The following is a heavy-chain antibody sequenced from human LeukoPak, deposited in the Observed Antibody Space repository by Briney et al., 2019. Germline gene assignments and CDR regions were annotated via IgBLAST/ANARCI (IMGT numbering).Heavy chain of an antibody. D-gene: IGHD3-3*01. J-gene: IGHJ6*02. CDR2: IYSGGNT. CDR1: AFTVSSNY. CDR3: ARDFALITVFGVALYGMDV. Sequence: GGSLRLSCGASAFTVSSNYMSWVRQASGKGLEWVSVIYSGGNTYYADSVKGRFTISRDNSKNTLYLQMNSLRAEDTAVYYCARDFALITVFGVALYGMDVWGQGTTVTVSS. V-gene: IGHV3-53*01.